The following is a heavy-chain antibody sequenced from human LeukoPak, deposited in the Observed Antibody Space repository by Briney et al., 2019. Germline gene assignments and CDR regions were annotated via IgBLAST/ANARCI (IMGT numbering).Heavy chain of an antibody. CDR2: ISGDSNYI. V-gene: IGHV3-21*01. CDR3: ARLYCTGGSCYGKYYFDY. Sequence: EGSLRLSCAASGFTFSRSAMDWVRQAPGKGLEWVSSISGDSNYIYYADSVKGRFTISRDNTKNSLSLQMNSLRADDTAVYYCARLYCTGGSCYGKYYFDYWGQGALVTVSS. CDR1: GFTFSRSA. J-gene: IGHJ4*02. D-gene: IGHD2-15*01.